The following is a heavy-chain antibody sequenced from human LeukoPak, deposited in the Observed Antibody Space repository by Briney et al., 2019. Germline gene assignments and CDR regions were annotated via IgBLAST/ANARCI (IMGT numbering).Heavy chain of an antibody. D-gene: IGHD5-18*01. CDR3: ARLRYSYGYLRYGLDV. Sequence: PSETLSLTCSVSGGSISNYYWSWIRQPPGKGLEWIGYIYYSGGTNYNPSLKSRVTISVDTSKKHFSLRLNSVTAADTAVYYCARLRYSYGYLRYGLDVWGQGTTVTVSS. CDR2: IYYSGGT. CDR1: GGSISNYY. J-gene: IGHJ6*02. V-gene: IGHV4-59*08.